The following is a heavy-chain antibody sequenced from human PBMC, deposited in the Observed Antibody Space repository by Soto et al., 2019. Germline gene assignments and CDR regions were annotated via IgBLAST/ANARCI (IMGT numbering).Heavy chain of an antibody. V-gene: IGHV4-30-2*01. CDR3: ARGSGYYDSSGLIDY. J-gene: IGHJ4*02. Sequence: SETLSLTCAVSGGSISSGGYSWSWIRQPPGKGLEWIGYIYHSGSTYYNPSLKSRVTISVDRSKNQFSLKLSSVTAADTAVYYCARGSGYYDSSGLIDYWGQGTLVTVSS. D-gene: IGHD3-22*01. CDR1: GGSISSGGYS. CDR2: IYHSGST.